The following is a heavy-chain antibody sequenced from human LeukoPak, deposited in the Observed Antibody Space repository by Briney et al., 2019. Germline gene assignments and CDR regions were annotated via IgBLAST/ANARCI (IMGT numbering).Heavy chain of an antibody. CDR3: ARVSMSGPFDY. CDR1: GFTFSSYA. J-gene: IGHJ4*02. Sequence: GGSLRLSCAASGFTFSSYAMHWVRQAPGKGREYVSAIGRSGGDTYYANSVKGRFTISRDNSRNTLYLQMGRLRPDDMAVYYCARVSMSGPFDYWGQGTLVAVSS. D-gene: IGHD3-16*02. V-gene: IGHV3-64*01. CDR2: IGRSGGDT.